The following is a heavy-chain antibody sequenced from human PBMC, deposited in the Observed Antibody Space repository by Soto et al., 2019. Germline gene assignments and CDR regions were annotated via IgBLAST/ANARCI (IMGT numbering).Heavy chain of an antibody. V-gene: IGHV3-7*03. CDR2: IPQEGGDG. CDR3: ARDQLILPAHEFFYGSDV. D-gene: IGHD1-26*01. Sequence: DVQLVESGGAVVQPGESLRLSCEVSGFTFSMYSMTWVRQAPGKGLEWVAKIPQEGGDGHYADSVKGRFTISRDNAKNSVFLQMNNLRAADTAVYYCARDQLILPAHEFFYGSDVWGQGATVTVS. J-gene: IGHJ6*02. CDR1: GFTFSMYS.